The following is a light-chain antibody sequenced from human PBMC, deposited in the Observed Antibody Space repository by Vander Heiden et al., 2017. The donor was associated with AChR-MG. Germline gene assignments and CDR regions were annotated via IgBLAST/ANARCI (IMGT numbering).Light chain of an antibody. Sequence: DIQMTTSPSSLSESVGDRATITCRASRDINHYLNWYQHRPGQAPKLLIYDASRLETGVPSRFSGRGSGTQYTLTINSLQPEDFATYFCQQYDFLPCTFGPGTKLDIK. CDR1: RDINHY. V-gene: IGKV1-33*01. CDR2: DAS. J-gene: IGKJ3*01. CDR3: QQYDFLPCT.